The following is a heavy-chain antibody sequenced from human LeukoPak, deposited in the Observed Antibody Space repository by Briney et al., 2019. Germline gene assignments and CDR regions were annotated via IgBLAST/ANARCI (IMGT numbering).Heavy chain of an antibody. J-gene: IGHJ4*02. CDR1: GFTFSSYA. CDR2: ITSSGGST. D-gene: IGHD3-22*01. Sequence: PGGSLRLSCAASGFTFSSYAMSWVRQAPGKGLEWVSAITSSGGSTYYADSVKGRFTISRDNSKNTLYLQMNSLRAEDTAVYYCAKDRHYYDSIGSRGDYWDQGPLATVSS. CDR3: AKDRHYYDSIGSRGDY. V-gene: IGHV3-23*01.